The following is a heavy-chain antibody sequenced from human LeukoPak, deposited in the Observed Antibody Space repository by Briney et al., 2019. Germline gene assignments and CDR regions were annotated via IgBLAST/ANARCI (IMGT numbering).Heavy chain of an antibody. D-gene: IGHD5/OR15-5a*01. CDR3: VRDESVFDI. J-gene: IGHJ3*02. Sequence: ASVKVSCKASGYTFTSYYMHWVRQAPGQGLEWMGIINPSGGSTSYAQKFQGRVTMTRDTSTSTVYMELSSLRSDDTAMYYCVRDESVFDIWGQGTMVTVSS. CDR2: INPSGGST. V-gene: IGHV1-46*01. CDR1: GYTFTSYY.